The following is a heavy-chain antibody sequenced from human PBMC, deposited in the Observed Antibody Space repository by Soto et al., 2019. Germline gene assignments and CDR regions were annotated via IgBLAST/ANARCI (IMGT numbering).Heavy chain of an antibody. CDR3: ARDRLPSLPRYYYGSGVGYFKH. D-gene: IGHD3-10*01. Sequence: PSETLSLTCAVYGGSFSGYYWSWIRQPPGKGLEWIGEINHSGSTNYNPSLKSRVTISVDTSKNQFSLKLSSVTAADTAVYYCARDRLPSLPRYYYGSGVGYFKHWGQGTLVTVSS. V-gene: IGHV4-34*01. J-gene: IGHJ1*01. CDR2: INHSGST. CDR1: GGSFSGYY.